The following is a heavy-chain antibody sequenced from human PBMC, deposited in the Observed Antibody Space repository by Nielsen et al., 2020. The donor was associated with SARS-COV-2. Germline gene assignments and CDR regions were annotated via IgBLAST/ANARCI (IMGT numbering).Heavy chain of an antibody. CDR3: AREIYSYGPEGAFDI. Sequence: SVKVSCKASGGTFSSYAISWVRQAPGQGLEWMGGIIPIFGTANYAQKFQGRVTITADKSTSTAYMELSGLRSEDTAVYYCAREIYSYGPEGAFDIWGQGTMVTVSS. D-gene: IGHD5-18*01. J-gene: IGHJ3*02. CDR2: IIPIFGTA. V-gene: IGHV1-69*06. CDR1: GGTFSSYA.